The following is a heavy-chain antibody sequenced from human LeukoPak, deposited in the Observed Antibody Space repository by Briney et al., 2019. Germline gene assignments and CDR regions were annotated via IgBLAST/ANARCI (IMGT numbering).Heavy chain of an antibody. D-gene: IGHD6-6*01. Sequence: SETLSLTCTVSGGSINSSSYYWAWIRQPPGKGLEWIGSFYFGGSTHYNPSLKSRITISVDSSKDQFFLKLRSVTAADTAIYYCASPIDRPYNWFDPWGQGTLVIVPS. CDR1: GGSINSSSYY. V-gene: IGHV4-39*01. CDR3: ASPIDRPYNWFDP. J-gene: IGHJ5*02. CDR2: FYFGGST.